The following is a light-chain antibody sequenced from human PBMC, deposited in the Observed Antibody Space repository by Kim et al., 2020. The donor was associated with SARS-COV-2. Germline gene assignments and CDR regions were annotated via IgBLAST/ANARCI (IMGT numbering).Light chain of an antibody. CDR1: KLGDKY. CDR3: QAWDSFVV. Sequence: SYELTQPPSVSVSPGQTASITCSGDKLGDKYACWYQQKPGQSPVLVIYQDGKRPSGIPERFSGSNSGNTATLTISGTQAMDEADYYCQAWDSFVVFGGGTQLTVL. J-gene: IGLJ2*01. V-gene: IGLV3-1*01. CDR2: QDG.